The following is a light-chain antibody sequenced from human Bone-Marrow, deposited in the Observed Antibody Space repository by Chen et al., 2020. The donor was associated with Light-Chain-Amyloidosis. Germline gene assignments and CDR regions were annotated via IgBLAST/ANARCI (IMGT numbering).Light chain of an antibody. Sequence: DTQMTQSPSSLSASVGDKVTFTCRANHTIGTYFHWYQQKPRKAPKLLIFGASKLQSVVPSRYSGSESGTEFTLTINGLEPEDVEAYFCQQTYNIPWTFG. CDR2: GAS. CDR3: QQTYNIPWT. J-gene: IGKJ1*01. CDR1: HTIGTY. V-gene: IGKV1-39*01.